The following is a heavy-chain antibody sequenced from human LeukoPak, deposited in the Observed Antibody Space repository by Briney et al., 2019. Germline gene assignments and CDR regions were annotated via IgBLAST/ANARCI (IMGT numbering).Heavy chain of an antibody. J-gene: IGHJ4*02. V-gene: IGHV3-30*02. CDR3: AKEGTASKPSDLDY. CDR2: IRYDGSDK. Sequence: GGSLRLSCAASGFTFSSYAMSWVRQAPGKGLEWVAFIRYDGSDKYYADSVKGRVTIFRDNSKNTLYLQMNSLRAEDTAVYYCAKEGTASKPSDLDYWGQGTLVTVSS. CDR1: GFTFSSYA. D-gene: IGHD1/OR15-1a*01.